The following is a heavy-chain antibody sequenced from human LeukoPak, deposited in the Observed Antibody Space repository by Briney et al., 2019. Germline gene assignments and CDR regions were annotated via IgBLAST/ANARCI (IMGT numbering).Heavy chain of an antibody. CDR3: ARLPDDYVWGSYQRGAFDI. J-gene: IGHJ3*02. CDR1: GGSISSHY. V-gene: IGHV4-59*08. D-gene: IGHD3-16*02. Sequence: SETLSLTCTVSGGSISSHYWSWIRQPPGKGLEWIGYIYYSGSTNYNPSLKSRVTISVDTSKNQFSLKLSSVTAADTAVYYCARLPDDYVWGSYQRGAFDIWGQGTMVTVSS. CDR2: IYYSGST.